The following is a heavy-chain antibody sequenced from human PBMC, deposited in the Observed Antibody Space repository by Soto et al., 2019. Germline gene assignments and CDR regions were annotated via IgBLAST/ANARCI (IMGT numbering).Heavy chain of an antibody. D-gene: IGHD2-2*03. Sequence: QVQLVQSGAEVKKPGSSVKVSCKASGGTFSSYTISWVRQAPGQGLEWMGRIIPILGIANYAQKFQGRVTITADKSTSTAYMELSSLRSEDTAVYYCAMDIVVVPAAIRDYWGQGTLVTVSS. CDR3: AMDIVVVPAAIRDY. J-gene: IGHJ4*02. V-gene: IGHV1-69*02. CDR2: IIPILGIA. CDR1: GGTFSSYT.